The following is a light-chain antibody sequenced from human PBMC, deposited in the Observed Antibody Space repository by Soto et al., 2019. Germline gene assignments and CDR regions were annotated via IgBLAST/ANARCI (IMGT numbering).Light chain of an antibody. Sequence: QSALTQPPSASGSPGQSVTISCTGTSSDIGGYNYVSWYRQHPGKAPKLMIFEVNKRPSGVPDPFSGSKFGNTASLTVSGLQTEDEADYYCTAFAGRYKLLFGGGTKLTVL. J-gene: IGLJ3*02. CDR3: TAFAGRYKLL. V-gene: IGLV2-8*01. CDR1: SSDIGGYNY. CDR2: EVN.